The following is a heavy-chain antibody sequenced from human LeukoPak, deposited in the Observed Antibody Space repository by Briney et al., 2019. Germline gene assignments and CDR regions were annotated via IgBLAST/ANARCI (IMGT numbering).Heavy chain of an antibody. D-gene: IGHD5-12*01. V-gene: IGHV4-39*07. CDR1: GGSISSSSYY. CDR3: ARAATYYYYYMDV. J-gene: IGHJ6*03. Sequence: SETLSLTCTVSGGSISSSSYYWGWIRQPPGKGLEGIGSIYYSGSTYYNPSLKSRVTISVDTSKNQFSLKLSSVTAADTAVYYCARAATYYYYYMDVWGKGTTVTVSS. CDR2: IYYSGST.